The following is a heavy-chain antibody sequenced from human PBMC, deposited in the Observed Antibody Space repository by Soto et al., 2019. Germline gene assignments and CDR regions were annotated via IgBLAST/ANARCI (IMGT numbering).Heavy chain of an antibody. CDR3: ARGTRALITSFFAY. J-gene: IGHJ4*02. V-gene: IGHV4-59*03. CDR1: GDAISNYY. CDR2: VHDSGST. D-gene: IGHD1-20*01. Sequence: SETLSLTCSVSGDAISNYYWSWIRQTPGRGLEWIGCVHDSGSTDYNPSLRGRVIISLHTSKSQFSLSLRSATPADTATYYCARGTRALITSFFAYWGQGIPVTVSS.